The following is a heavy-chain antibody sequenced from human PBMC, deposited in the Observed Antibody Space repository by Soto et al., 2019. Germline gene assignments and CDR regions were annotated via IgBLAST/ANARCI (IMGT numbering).Heavy chain of an antibody. Sequence: ASVKVSCKTSGYPFPSFEVHWIRQAPGQRPEWMGGISNAGSGNTKYSQKFRDRLTITGDKRATTVYMALSSLTSEDTATYYCARESNHYQDLFQNWGQGTQVTVSS. CDR2: ISNAGSGNT. J-gene: IGHJ4*02. V-gene: IGHV1-3*01. D-gene: IGHD2-2*01. CDR3: ARESNHYQDLFQN. CDR1: GYPFPSFE.